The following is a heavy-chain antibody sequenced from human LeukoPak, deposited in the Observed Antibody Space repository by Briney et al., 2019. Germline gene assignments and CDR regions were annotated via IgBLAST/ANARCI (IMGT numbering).Heavy chain of an antibody. CDR3: AKDDETSGIGDY. V-gene: IGHV3-30*18. J-gene: IGHJ4*02. CDR2: ISYDGSNK. Sequence: GGSLRLSCAASGFTFSSYGMHWVRQAPGKGLEWVAVISYDGSNKYSADSVKGRFTISRDNSKNTLYLQMNSLRAEDTAVYYCAKDDETSGIGDYWGQGTLVTVSS. CDR1: GFTFSSYG. D-gene: IGHD6-19*01.